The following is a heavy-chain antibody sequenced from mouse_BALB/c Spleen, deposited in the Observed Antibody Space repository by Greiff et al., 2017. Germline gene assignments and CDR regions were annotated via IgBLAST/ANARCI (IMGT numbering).Heavy chain of an antibody. V-gene: IGHV5-15*02. J-gene: IGHJ4*01. CDR1: GFTFSDYG. Sequence: DVKLQESGGGLVQPGGSRKLSCAASGFTFSDYGMAWVRQAPGKGPEWVAFISNLAYSIYYADTVTGRFTISRENAKNTLYLEMSSLRSEDTAMYYCARGDYAMDYWGQGTSVTVSS. CDR3: ARGDYAMDY. CDR2: ISNLAYSI.